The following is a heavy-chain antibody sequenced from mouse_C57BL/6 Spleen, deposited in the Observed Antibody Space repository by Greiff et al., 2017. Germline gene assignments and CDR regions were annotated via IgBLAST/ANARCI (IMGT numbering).Heavy chain of an antibody. CDR1: GFNIKDYY. Sequence: DVKLQESGAELVRPGASVKLSCTASGFNIKDYYMHWVRQRPEQGLEWIGRIDPEDGDTEYAPKFQGKATMTADTSSNTAYLQLSSLTSEDTAVYYCTSSTVVASRYFDYWGQGTTLTVSS. CDR2: IDPEDGDT. V-gene: IGHV14-1*01. J-gene: IGHJ2*01. CDR3: TSSTVVASRYFDY. D-gene: IGHD1-1*01.